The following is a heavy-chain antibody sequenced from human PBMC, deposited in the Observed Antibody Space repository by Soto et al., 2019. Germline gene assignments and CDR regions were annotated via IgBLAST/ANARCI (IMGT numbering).Heavy chain of an antibody. CDR2: LYSGGTT. CDR1: GFTVSTNY. CDR3: ARVLGYCSGGNCYPNYYYYYMDV. V-gene: IGHV3-66*01. D-gene: IGHD2-15*01. J-gene: IGHJ6*03. Sequence: GGSLRLSCAASGFTVSTNYMTWVRQAPGKGLEWVSVLYSGGTTYYADSVKGRFTISRDNSKNTLYLQMNSLRAEDTAVYYCARVLGYCSGGNCYPNYYYYYMDVWGKGTTVTVSS.